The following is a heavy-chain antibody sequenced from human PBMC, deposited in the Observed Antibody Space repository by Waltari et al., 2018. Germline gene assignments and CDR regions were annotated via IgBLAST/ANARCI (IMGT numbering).Heavy chain of an antibody. V-gene: IGHV1-69*01. Sequence: QVQLVQSGAGVKKPGSSVKVSCKASGGTFSSYAISWVRQAPGQGLEWMGGSSPIVGTANYAKKFQGRVTITADESTSTAYMELSSLRSEDTAVYYCARDKSRMAAAGKSPLDYWGQGTLVTVSS. CDR2: SSPIVGTA. CDR1: GGTFSSYA. D-gene: IGHD6-13*01. J-gene: IGHJ4*02. CDR3: ARDKSRMAAAGKSPLDY.